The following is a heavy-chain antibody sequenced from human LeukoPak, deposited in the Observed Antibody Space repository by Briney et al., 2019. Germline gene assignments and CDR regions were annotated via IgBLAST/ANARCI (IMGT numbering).Heavy chain of an antibody. V-gene: IGHV1-2*02. CDR2: INPNNGVT. CDR3: ARGRSYGSGSFPYGMDV. D-gene: IGHD3-10*01. J-gene: IGHJ6*02. Sequence: ASVKVSCKASGYTFTGYHMHWVRQAPGQGLEWMGCINPNNGVTNHAQKFQGGVKMTGDTSISTAYMELSSLTSDDTAVYYCARGRSYGSGSFPYGMDVWGQGTTVTVSS. CDR1: GYTFTGYH.